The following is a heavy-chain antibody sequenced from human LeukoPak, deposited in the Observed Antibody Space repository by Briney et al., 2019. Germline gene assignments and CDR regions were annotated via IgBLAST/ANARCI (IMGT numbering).Heavy chain of an antibody. CDR1: GFTFDDYA. V-gene: IGHV3-9*01. CDR2: ISWNSGSI. J-gene: IGHJ3*02. D-gene: IGHD3-10*01. CDR3: AKGSGSYYKGDAFDI. Sequence: PGRSLRLSCAASGFTFDDYAMHWVRQAPGKGLEWVSGISWNSGSIGYADSVKGRFTISRDNAKNSLYLQMNSLRAEDTASYYCAKGSGSYYKGDAFDIWGQGTMVTVSS.